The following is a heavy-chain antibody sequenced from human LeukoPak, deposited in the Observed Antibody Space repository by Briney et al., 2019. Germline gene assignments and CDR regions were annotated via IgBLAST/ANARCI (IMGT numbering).Heavy chain of an antibody. V-gene: IGHV3-72*01. J-gene: IGHJ4*02. CDR3: VRDWHKAFFN. Sequence: GGSLRLSCAASGFTFSDPYMDWVRQAPGKGLEWVGRITNKGTAYTTQYAASVRGRFTISRDDSKNSLYLQMTSLKTEDTAVYYCVRDWHKAFFNWGQGALVTVSS. D-gene: IGHD2/OR15-2a*01. CDR2: ITNKGTAYTT. CDR1: GFTFSDPY.